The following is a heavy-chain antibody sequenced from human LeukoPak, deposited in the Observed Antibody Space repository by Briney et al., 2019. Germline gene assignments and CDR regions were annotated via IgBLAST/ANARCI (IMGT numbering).Heavy chain of an antibody. CDR1: NGSISSYH. J-gene: IGHJ4*02. V-gene: IGHV4-4*09. CDR3: ARLRFSGSYLYYFDY. CDR2: ILTSGTT. Sequence: SSETLSLTCTVSNGSISSYHWSWVRQPPGKGLEWIGHILTSGTTNFNPSLKSRLTISVDTSKNQFTLKLSSVTAADTAVYYCARLRFSGSYLYYFDYWGQGTLVTVSS. D-gene: IGHD1-26*01.